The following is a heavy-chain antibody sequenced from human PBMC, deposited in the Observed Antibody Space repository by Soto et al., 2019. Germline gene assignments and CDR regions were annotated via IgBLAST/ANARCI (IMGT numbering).Heavy chain of an antibody. CDR3: ARQFDYDRSGNFYAY. D-gene: IGHD3-22*01. CDR1: GGTFNRNT. J-gene: IGHJ4*02. V-gene: IGHV1-69*01. Sequence: QVQLVQSGAEVKKPGSSVKISCKASGGTFNRNTISWVRQAPGPGLEWMGGIIPVFGTANYAQKFQGRVTITADDSTCTAYMGLSRVRSADTAIYYCARQFDYDRSGNFYAYWGQGTLVIVSS. CDR2: IIPVFGTA.